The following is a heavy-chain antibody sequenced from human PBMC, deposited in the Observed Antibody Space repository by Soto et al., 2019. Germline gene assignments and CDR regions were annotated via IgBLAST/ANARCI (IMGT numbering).Heavy chain of an antibody. Sequence: VQLVESGGGLVQPGRSLRLSCAASGFTFSSYAMHWVRQAPGKGLEWVAVISYDGSNKYYADSVKGRFTISRDNSKNTMYLQMISLRVEDTAVYYCARPYSSGWYGDLDYWGQGTLVTVSS. J-gene: IGHJ4*02. CDR3: ARPYSSGWYGDLDY. V-gene: IGHV3-30-3*01. CDR1: GFTFSSYA. D-gene: IGHD6-19*01. CDR2: ISYDGSNK.